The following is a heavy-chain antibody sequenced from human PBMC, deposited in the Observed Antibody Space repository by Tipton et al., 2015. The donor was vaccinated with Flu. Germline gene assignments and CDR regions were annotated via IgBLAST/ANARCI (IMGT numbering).Heavy chain of an antibody. J-gene: IGHJ4*02. CDR1: GFTLSNYG. D-gene: IGHD1-1*01. CDR3: AKMEDRAGSLDY. CDR2: MRFDGNTK. V-gene: IGHV3-30*02. Sequence: GSLRLSCAASGFTLSNYGMYWLRQAPGKGLEWVTCMRFDGNTKYYADSVEGRFTISRDSSKNTLFLQMNSLRPEDTAIYYCAKMEDRAGSLDYWGQGTLVTVSS.